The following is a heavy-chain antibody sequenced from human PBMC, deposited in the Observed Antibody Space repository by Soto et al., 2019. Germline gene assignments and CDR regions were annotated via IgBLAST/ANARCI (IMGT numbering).Heavy chain of an antibody. Sequence: SETLSLTCTVSGGSISSGGYYWSWIRQHPGKGLEWIGYIYYSGSTYYNPSLKSRVTISVDTSKNQFSLKLSSVTAADTAVYYCARDTPRRDGDKPGVSAFDIWGQGTMVTVSS. D-gene: IGHD4-17*01. CDR3: ARDTPRRDGDKPGVSAFDI. CDR2: IYYSGST. V-gene: IGHV4-31*03. CDR1: GGSISSGGYY. J-gene: IGHJ3*02.